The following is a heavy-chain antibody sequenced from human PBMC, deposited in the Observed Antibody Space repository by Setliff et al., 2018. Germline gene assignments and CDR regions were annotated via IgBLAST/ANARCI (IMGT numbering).Heavy chain of an antibody. D-gene: IGHD3-16*01. Sequence: GGSLRLSCAASGFTFSSYGMHWVRQAPGKGLEWVAVIWYDGSSKFYGDSVKGRFTISRDNAKNSLYLQMNSLRAEDTAVYYCARDGGEYWGQGTQVTVSS. CDR1: GFTFSSYG. CDR3: ARDGGEY. CDR2: IWYDGSSK. J-gene: IGHJ4*02. V-gene: IGHV3-33*01.